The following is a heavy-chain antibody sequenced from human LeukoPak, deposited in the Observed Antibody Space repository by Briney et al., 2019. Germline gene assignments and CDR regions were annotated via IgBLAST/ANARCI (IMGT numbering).Heavy chain of an antibody. Sequence: GGSLRLSCAASGFTFSSYAMSWVRQAPGKGLEWVAVIWYDGSNKYYADSVKGRLTISRDNSKNTLYLQMNSLRAEDTAVYYCARAMDTSPVYWGQGTLVTVSS. V-gene: IGHV3-33*08. CDR1: GFTFSSYA. J-gene: IGHJ4*02. D-gene: IGHD3-10*01. CDR3: ARAMDTSPVY. CDR2: IWYDGSNK.